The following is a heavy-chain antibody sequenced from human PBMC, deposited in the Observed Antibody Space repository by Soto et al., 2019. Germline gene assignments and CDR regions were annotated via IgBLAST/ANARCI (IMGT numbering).Heavy chain of an antibody. D-gene: IGHD2-15*01. CDR3: STHYCSGGSCDGY. Sequence: EVQLVESGGGLVKPGGSLRLSCAASGFTFSNVWMNWVRQAPGKGLEWVGRINRETDGGTIDYAAPVKGRFTISRDDSKNTLYLQMNSLKTEDTAVYYCSTHYCSGGSCDGYWGQGTLVTVSS. CDR1: GFTFSNVW. CDR2: INRETDGGTI. J-gene: IGHJ4*02. V-gene: IGHV3-15*07.